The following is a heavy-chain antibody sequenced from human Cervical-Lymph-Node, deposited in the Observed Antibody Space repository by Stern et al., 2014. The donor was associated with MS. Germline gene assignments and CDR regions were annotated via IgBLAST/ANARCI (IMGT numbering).Heavy chain of an antibody. J-gene: IGHJ6*02. D-gene: IGHD2-15*01. Sequence: QVQLVQSGAEVRKPGSSVKVSCKASGGSSNSQTIIWVRQAPGQGLQWLGRLIPLVDVSKYERPFHGRLTPRADRSTSTVYLELSSLRSEDTAVYYCAISEGSGALEWLYGIDVWGQGTTVIVSS. CDR3: AISEGSGALEWLYGIDV. CDR1: GGSSNSQT. CDR2: LIPLVDVS. V-gene: IGHV1-69*09.